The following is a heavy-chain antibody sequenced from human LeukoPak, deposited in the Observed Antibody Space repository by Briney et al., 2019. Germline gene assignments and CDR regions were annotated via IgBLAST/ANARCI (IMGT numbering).Heavy chain of an antibody. V-gene: IGHV1-2*06. J-gene: IGHJ4*02. Sequence: ASVKVSCKTSGYTFTNYYIHWVRQAPGQGLEWMGRIDPNTGGTKSAKNFQGRVTMARDTSISTAYMALSGLRSDDTAVYYCASLYDIVGTTVDYWGQGTLVTVSS. D-gene: IGHD1-26*01. CDR1: GYTFTNYY. CDR2: IDPNTGGT. CDR3: ASLYDIVGTTVDY.